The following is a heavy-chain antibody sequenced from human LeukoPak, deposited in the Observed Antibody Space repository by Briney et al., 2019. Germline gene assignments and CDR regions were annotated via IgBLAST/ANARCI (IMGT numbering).Heavy chain of an antibody. J-gene: IGHJ4*02. V-gene: IGHV3-30*03. CDR1: GFTFSSYD. D-gene: IGHD2-15*01. Sequence: GGSLRLSCAASGFTFSSYDMHWVRQAPGKGLEWVALISYDGSNTYYAGSVKGRFTISRDNSKNTLFLQMNSLRPEDTALYYCARVRGYCSGGSCYSDYWGQGTLVTVSS. CDR2: ISYDGSNT. CDR3: ARVRGYCSGGSCYSDY.